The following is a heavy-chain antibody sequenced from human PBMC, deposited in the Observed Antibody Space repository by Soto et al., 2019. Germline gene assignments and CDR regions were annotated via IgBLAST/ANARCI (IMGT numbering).Heavy chain of an antibody. CDR1: VFTFSSYA. J-gene: IGHJ4*02. V-gene: IGHV3-23*01. CDR2: ISGSGGSA. D-gene: IGHD1-26*01. Sequence: GGSLSLSCAASVFTFSSYAMTCVRQAPGKGLEWVSAISGSGGSAYYADSVKGRFTISRDNSKNTLYLQMNSLRAEDTAVYYCAKDGSGSPQTHWGQGTLVTVSS. CDR3: AKDGSGSPQTH.